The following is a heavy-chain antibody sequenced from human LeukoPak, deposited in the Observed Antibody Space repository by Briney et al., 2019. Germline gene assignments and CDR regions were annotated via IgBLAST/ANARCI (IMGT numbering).Heavy chain of an antibody. CDR1: GGSISSYNSY. V-gene: IGHV4-39*01. CDR3: ARQVVGATTDY. Sequence: SETLSLTCTVSGGSISSYNSYWGWIRQPPGKGLEWIGSIYYSGSTYYNPSLKSRVTISVDTSKNQFSLKLSSVTAADTAVYYCARQVVGATTDYWGQGTLVTVSS. D-gene: IGHD1-26*01. J-gene: IGHJ4*02. CDR2: IYYSGST.